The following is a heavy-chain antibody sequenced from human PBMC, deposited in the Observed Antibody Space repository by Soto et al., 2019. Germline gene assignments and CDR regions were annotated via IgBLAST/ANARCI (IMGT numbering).Heavy chain of an antibody. CDR1: GFTFSSYA. V-gene: IGHV3-30-3*01. J-gene: IGHJ4*02. Sequence: QVQLVESGGGVVQPGRSLRLSCAASGFTFSSYAMHWVRQAPGKGLEWVAVISYDGSNKYYADSVKGRFTISRDNSKNTLYLQMNSLRAEDTAVYYCAKTLRVLQLVDYWGQGTLVTVSS. CDR3: AKTLRVLQLVDY. D-gene: IGHD6-19*01. CDR2: ISYDGSNK.